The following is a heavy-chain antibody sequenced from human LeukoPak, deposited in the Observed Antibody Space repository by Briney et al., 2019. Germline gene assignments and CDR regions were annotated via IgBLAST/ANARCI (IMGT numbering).Heavy chain of an antibody. J-gene: IGHJ3*02. D-gene: IGHD3-22*01. CDR2: IKQDGSEK. CDR3: ASDWYYYDSSGYDAFDI. Sequence: PGGSLRLSCAASGFSLSAYWMSWVRQAPGKGLEWVANIKQDGSEKYYVDSVKGRFTISRDNAKNSLYLQMNSLRAEDTAVYYCASDWYYYDSSGYDAFDIWGQGTMVTVSS. CDR1: GFSLSAYW. V-gene: IGHV3-7*01.